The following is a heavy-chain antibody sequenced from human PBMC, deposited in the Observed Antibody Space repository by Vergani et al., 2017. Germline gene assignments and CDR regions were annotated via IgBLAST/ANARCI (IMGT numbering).Heavy chain of an antibody. D-gene: IGHD6-19*01. CDR2: ISSSGSTI. J-gene: IGHJ6*03. CDR1: GFTFSDYY. Sequence: QVQLVESGGGLVKPGGSLRLSCAASGFTFSDYYMSWIRQAPGKGLEWVSYISSSGSTIYYADSVKGRFTISRDNAKNSLYLQMNSLRAEDTAVYYCARERQEIAVAGSYYYYYMDVWGKGTTVTVSS. V-gene: IGHV3-11*01. CDR3: ARERQEIAVAGSYYYYYMDV.